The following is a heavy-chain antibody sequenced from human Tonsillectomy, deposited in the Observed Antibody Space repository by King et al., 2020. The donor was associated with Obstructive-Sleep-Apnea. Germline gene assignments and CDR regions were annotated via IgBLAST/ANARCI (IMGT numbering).Heavy chain of an antibody. CDR1: GGSFSGYY. Sequence: VQLQQWGAGLLKPSETLSLTCAVYGGSFSGYYWSWIRQPPGKGLEWIGEINHSGSTNYNPSLKSRVTISVDTSKNQFSLKLSSLTAADTAVYYCASSMYYGSGSQYYWGQGTLVTVSS. CDR3: ASSMYYGSGSQYY. CDR2: INHSGST. D-gene: IGHD3-10*01. V-gene: IGHV4-34*01. J-gene: IGHJ4*02.